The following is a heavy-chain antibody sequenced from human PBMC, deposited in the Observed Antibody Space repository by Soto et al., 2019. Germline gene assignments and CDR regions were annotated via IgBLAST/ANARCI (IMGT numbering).Heavy chain of an antibody. J-gene: IGHJ6*02. CDR2: ISAYNGNT. D-gene: IGHD2-15*01. V-gene: IGHV1-18*01. CDR1: GYTFTSYG. CDR3: ARDEGYCSGGSCYPGYYYYGMDV. Sequence: QVQLVQSGAEVKKPGASVKVSCKASGYTFTSYGISWVRQAPGQGLEWMGWISAYNGNTNYAQKLQGRVTMTTDTSTSTAYMELRSLRYDDTAVYYCARDEGYCSGGSCYPGYYYYGMDVWGQGTTVTVSS.